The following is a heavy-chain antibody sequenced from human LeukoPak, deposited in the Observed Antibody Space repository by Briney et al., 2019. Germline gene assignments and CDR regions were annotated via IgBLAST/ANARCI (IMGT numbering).Heavy chain of an antibody. D-gene: IGHD1-26*01. CDR3: ARGRGSSARLGYSYYYIDV. J-gene: IGHJ6*03. V-gene: IGHV7-4-1*02. CDR1: GYTFTSYG. Sequence: ASVKVSCKASGYTFTSYGINWVRQAPGQGLEWMGWINTNTVNPTYAQGFTGRFVFSLETSVSTAYLQISSLKAEDTAVYYCARGRGSSARLGYSYYYIDVWGKGTTVTVSS. CDR2: INTNTVNP.